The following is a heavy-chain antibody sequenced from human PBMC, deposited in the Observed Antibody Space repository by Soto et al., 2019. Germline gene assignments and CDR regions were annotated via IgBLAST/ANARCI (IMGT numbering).Heavy chain of an antibody. CDR3: ARGHYYYGMDV. CDR2: IYYSGST. Sequence: SETLSLTCTVSGGSVSSGSYYWSWIRQPPGKGLEWIGYIYYSGSTNYNPSLKSRVTISVDTSKNQFSLKLSSVTAADTAVYFCARGHYYYGMDVWGQGITVTVSS. V-gene: IGHV4-61*01. J-gene: IGHJ6*02. CDR1: GGSVSSGSYY.